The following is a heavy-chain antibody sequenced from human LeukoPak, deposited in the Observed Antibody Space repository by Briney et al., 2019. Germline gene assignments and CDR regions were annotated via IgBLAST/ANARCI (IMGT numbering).Heavy chain of an antibody. CDR1: GFTFDDYG. D-gene: IGHD2-2*01. Sequence: GGSLRLSCAASGFTFDDYGMSWVRQAPGKGLVWVSGINWNGGSTGYADSVKGRFTISRDNAKNSLYLQMNSLRAEDTALYYCARDSEYQMFDYWGQGTLVTVSS. V-gene: IGHV3-20*04. CDR2: INWNGGST. J-gene: IGHJ4*02. CDR3: ARDSEYQMFDY.